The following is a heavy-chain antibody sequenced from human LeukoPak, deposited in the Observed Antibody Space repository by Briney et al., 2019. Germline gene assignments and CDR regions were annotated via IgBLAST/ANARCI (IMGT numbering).Heavy chain of an antibody. V-gene: IGHV3-23*01. Sequence: PGGSLRLSCAASGFTFSTYAMSWVRQAPGKGLEWVSTISGSGSNTYYADSVKGRFTISRDNSKNTLFLQMNSLRAEDTAVYYCAKGGTSGHYGDFDYWGQGTLVTVSS. CDR1: GFTFSTYA. CDR3: AKGGTSGHYGDFDY. CDR2: ISGSGSNT. D-gene: IGHD3-22*01. J-gene: IGHJ4*02.